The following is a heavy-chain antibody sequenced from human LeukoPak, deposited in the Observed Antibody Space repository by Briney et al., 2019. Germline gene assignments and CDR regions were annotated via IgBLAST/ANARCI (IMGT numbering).Heavy chain of an antibody. V-gene: IGHV4-34*01. CDR2: INHSGST. Sequence: SETLSLTCGVYDGSFSSYYWSWIRQPPGKGLEWIGEINHSGSTNYNPSLKSRLTISVDTSKNQFSLKLSSVTAADTAVYYCARLSGSYHRDYFDYWGQGTLVTVSS. CDR1: DGSFSSYY. CDR3: ARLSGSYHRDYFDY. J-gene: IGHJ4*02. D-gene: IGHD1-26*01.